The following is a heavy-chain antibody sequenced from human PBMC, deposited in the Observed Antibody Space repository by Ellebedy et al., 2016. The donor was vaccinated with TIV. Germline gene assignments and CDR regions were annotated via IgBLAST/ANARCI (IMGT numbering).Heavy chain of an antibody. Sequence: PGGSLRLSCAASGFTFSSYEMNWVRQAPGKGLEWVSYISSSGSTIYYADSVKGRFTISRDNAKNSLYLQMNSLRAEDTAVYYCARDPGPGYGDYVYHGTPGYFDLWGRGTLVTVSS. V-gene: IGHV3-48*03. D-gene: IGHD4-17*01. CDR2: ISSSGSTI. J-gene: IGHJ2*01. CDR3: ARDPGPGYGDYVYHGTPGYFDL. CDR1: GFTFSSYE.